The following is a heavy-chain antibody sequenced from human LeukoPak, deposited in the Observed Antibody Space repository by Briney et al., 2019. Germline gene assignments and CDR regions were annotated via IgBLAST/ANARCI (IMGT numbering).Heavy chain of an antibody. D-gene: IGHD1-26*01. CDR3: AILPPRATKYC. J-gene: IGHJ4*02. CDR1: GFTLSSSS. Sequence: GGSLRLSCAAAGFTLSSSSMTSVRQAPGQGLEWVAYISSIVSNIYYAHSVRGRFTISTDTAKNCLYLQITTLRVEDTAVYYCAILPPRATKYCWGQGSLVTVSS. V-gene: IGHV3-48*01. CDR2: ISSIVSNI.